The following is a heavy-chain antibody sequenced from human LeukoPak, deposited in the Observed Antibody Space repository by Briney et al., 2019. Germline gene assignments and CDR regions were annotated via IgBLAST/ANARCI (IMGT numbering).Heavy chain of an antibody. CDR3: ARGSGSSWEPDY. CDR2: IKEDESDE. D-gene: IGHD1-26*01. Sequence: GGSLRLSCEASGFTFSSYWMSWVRQAPGKGLEWVAHIKEDESDEYYVDSVRGRFTAPGDNAKNSVNLQMNSLRVEDTAVYYCARGSGSSWEPDYWGQGTLVTVSS. CDR1: GFTFSSYW. J-gene: IGHJ4*02. V-gene: IGHV3-7*01.